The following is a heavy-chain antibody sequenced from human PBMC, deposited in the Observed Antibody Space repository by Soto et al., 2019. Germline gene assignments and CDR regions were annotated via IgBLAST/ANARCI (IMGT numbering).Heavy chain of an antibody. J-gene: IGHJ4*02. Sequence: QVQLVQSGAEVKKPESSVKVSCKAPGGTFSTYAISWVRQAPGQGLEWMGGIIRMFGTANYAQRFQDRVTLTADESTNTVYMERSSLRSEDTAVYFCAGGIQLSLRRINNGYSGWGQGTLVTVSS. CDR2: IIRMFGTA. CDR1: GGTFSTYA. CDR3: AGGIQLSLRRINNGYSG. V-gene: IGHV1-69*12. D-gene: IGHD5-18*01.